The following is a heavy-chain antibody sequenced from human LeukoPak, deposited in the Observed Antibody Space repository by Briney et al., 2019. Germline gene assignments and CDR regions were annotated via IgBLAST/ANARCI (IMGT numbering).Heavy chain of an antibody. CDR2: INSDGSST. CDR1: GFTFSSYW. D-gene: IGHD5-18*01. CDR3: ARAGGYSYGFHYYYYMDV. Sequence: GGSLRLSCAASGFTFSSYWMHWVRQAPGKGLVWVSRINSDGSSTSYADSVKGRFTISRDNAKNTLYLQMNSLGAEDTAVYYCARAGGYSYGFHYYYYMDVWGKGTTVTVSS. J-gene: IGHJ6*03. V-gene: IGHV3-74*01.